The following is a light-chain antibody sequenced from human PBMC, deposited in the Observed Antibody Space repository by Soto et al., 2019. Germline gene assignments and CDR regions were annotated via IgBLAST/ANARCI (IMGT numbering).Light chain of an antibody. CDR3: SSYAGNNNLI. CDR2: EVS. V-gene: IGLV2-8*01. CDR1: SSDVGGGYNY. J-gene: IGLJ2*01. Sequence: QSALTQPPSASGSPGQSVTISCTGTSSDVGGGYNYVSWYQHHPGKVLKLMIYEVSKRPSGVPDRFYGSKSGNTASLTVSGLQAEDEADYFCSSYAGNNNLIFGGGTKLTVL.